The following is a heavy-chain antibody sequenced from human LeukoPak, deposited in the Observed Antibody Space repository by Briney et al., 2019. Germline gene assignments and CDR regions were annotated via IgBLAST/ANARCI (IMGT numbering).Heavy chain of an antibody. J-gene: IGHJ5*02. Sequence: GGFLRLSCAASGFTFSSYEMNWVRQAPGKGLEWVSYISSSGSTIYYADSVKGRFTISRDNSKNTLYLQMNSLRAEDTAVYYCATLDDIVVVPTSKNWFDPWGQGTLVTVSS. CDR1: GFTFSSYE. CDR3: ATLDDIVVVPTSKNWFDP. CDR2: ISSSGSTI. D-gene: IGHD2-2*01. V-gene: IGHV3-48*03.